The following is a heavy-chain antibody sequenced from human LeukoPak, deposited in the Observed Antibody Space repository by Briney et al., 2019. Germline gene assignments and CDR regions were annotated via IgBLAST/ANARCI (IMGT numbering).Heavy chain of an antibody. D-gene: IGHD6-13*01. V-gene: IGHV3-21*01. CDR2: ISSSSSYI. J-gene: IGHJ6*02. CDR3: ARDSFSSSWLTNYYYYGMDV. Sequence: GGSLRLSCAASGFTFSSYSMNWVRQAPGKGLEWVSSISSSSSYIYYADSVKGRFTISRDNAKNSLYLQMNSLRAEDTAVYYCARDSFSSSWLTNYYYYGMDVWGQGTTVTVS. CDR1: GFTFSSYS.